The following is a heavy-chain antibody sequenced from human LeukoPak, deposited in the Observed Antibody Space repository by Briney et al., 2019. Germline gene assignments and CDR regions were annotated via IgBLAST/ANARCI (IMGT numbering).Heavy chain of an antibody. V-gene: IGHV3-33*01. Sequence: GGSLRLSCAASGLTFSSYGMHWVRQAPGKGLEWVAVIWYDGSNNYYADSVKGRFTISRDNSKNTLYLQMNSLRAEDTAVYYCARRAVADFDYWGQGTLVTVSS. CDR3: ARRAVADFDY. J-gene: IGHJ4*02. CDR1: GLTFSSYG. CDR2: IWYDGSNN. D-gene: IGHD6-19*01.